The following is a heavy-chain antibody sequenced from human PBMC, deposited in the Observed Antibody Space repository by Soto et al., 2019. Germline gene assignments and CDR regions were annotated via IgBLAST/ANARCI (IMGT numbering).Heavy chain of an antibody. J-gene: IGHJ4*02. Sequence: GGSLRLSCAASGFTFSSYAMSWVRQAPGKGLEWVSSISGSGTSTYYADSVKSRFTISRDNSKNTLYLQMNSLRAEDTAVYYCAKATYYYYSSGYYTFDYWGQGTLVTVSS. V-gene: IGHV3-23*01. CDR2: ISGSGTST. D-gene: IGHD3-22*01. CDR1: GFTFSSYA. CDR3: AKATYYYYSSGYYTFDY.